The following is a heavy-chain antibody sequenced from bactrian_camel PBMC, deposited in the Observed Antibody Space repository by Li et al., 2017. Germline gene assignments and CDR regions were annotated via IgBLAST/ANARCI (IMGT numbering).Heavy chain of an antibody. CDR1: GLRRDDSV. V-gene: IGHV3-1*01. D-gene: IGHD6*01. J-gene: IGHJ6*01. Sequence: DVQLVESGGGAVQAGGSLGLSCTASGLRRDDSVMGWYRQGPGKGLEWVSSINSDGTTAYYADSVKGRFTISRDNAKNTINLELNSLKTEDTAMYYCTRDRGLAVPAGSFDYWAQGTQVTVS. CDR3: TRDRGLAVPAGSFDY. CDR2: INSDGTTA.